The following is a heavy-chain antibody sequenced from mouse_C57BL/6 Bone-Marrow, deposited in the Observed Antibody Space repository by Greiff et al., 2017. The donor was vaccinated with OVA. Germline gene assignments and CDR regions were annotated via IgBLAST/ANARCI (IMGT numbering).Heavy chain of an antibody. D-gene: IGHD1-1*01. CDR1: GYTFTSYG. CDR2: IYPRSGNT. CDR3: ARLPYYYGSSYYYAMDY. V-gene: IGHV1-81*01. Sequence: QVQLQQSGAELARPGASVKLSCKASGYTFTSYGISWVKQSTGQGLEWIGEIYPRSGNTYYNEKFKGKATLTADKSSSTAYMELRSLTSEDSAVYFCARLPYYYGSSYYYAMDYWGQGTSVTVSS. J-gene: IGHJ4*01.